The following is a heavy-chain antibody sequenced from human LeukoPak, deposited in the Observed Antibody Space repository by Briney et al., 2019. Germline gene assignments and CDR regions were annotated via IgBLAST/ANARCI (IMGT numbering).Heavy chain of an antibody. CDR1: GYTFTSYY. D-gene: IGHD5-12*01. J-gene: IGHJ4*02. Sequence: ASVKVSCKASGYTFTSYYMHWVRQAPGQGLEWMGIINPSGGSTSYAQKFQGRVTMTRDTSTSTVYMELSSLRSEDTAVYYCASLISGYEYFDYWGQGTLVTVSS. V-gene: IGHV1-46*01. CDR3: ASLISGYEYFDY. CDR2: INPSGGST.